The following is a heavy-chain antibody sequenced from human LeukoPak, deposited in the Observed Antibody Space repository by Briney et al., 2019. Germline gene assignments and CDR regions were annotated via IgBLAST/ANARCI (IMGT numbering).Heavy chain of an antibody. J-gene: IGHJ5*02. CDR2: IYHSGST. Sequence: SETLSLTCTVSGGSISSSRYYWGWIRQPPGKGLEWIGSIYHSGSTYYNPSLKSRVTISVDTSKNQFSLKLSSVTAADTAVYYCASRTVWFDPWGQGTLVTVSS. D-gene: IGHD1-1*01. CDR1: GGSISSSRYY. V-gene: IGHV4-39*07. CDR3: ASRTVWFDP.